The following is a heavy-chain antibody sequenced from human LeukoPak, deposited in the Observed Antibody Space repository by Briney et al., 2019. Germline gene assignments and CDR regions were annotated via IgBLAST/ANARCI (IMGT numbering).Heavy chain of an antibody. CDR1: GSTLTWHV. J-gene: IGHJ4*02. Sequence: GGSLRLSCSASGSTLTWHVMHWVRQAPGKALEYVSFIHHNGDITSYADSVRGRFTVSRDNSKNTLFLELSSLRTDDTAVYYCVRDKSGTYSFDYWGQGTLVTVSS. CDR3: VRDKSGTYSFDY. CDR2: IHHNGDIT. D-gene: IGHD1-26*01. V-gene: IGHV3-64D*06.